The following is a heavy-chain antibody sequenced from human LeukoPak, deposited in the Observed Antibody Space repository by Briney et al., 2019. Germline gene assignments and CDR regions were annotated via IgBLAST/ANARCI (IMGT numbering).Heavy chain of an antibody. Sequence: GASVKVSCKTSGGTFNNSAISWVRQAPGQGLEWMGWINANSGGTNYAQKFQGRVTMTRDTSISTAYIELSRLRSDDTAVYYCARGGYGGGNSGIIDYWGQGTLVTVSS. CDR2: INANSGGT. CDR1: GGTFNNSA. CDR3: ARGGYGGGNSGIIDY. J-gene: IGHJ4*02. D-gene: IGHD4-23*01. V-gene: IGHV1-2*02.